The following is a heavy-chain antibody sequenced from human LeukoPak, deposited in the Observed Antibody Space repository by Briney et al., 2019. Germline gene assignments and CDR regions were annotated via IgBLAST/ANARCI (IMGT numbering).Heavy chain of an antibody. CDR2: ISYDGSNK. CDR1: GFTFSTYG. Sequence: PGGSLRLSCAASGFTFSTYGMHWVRQAPGKGLEWVAVISYDGSNKYYADSVKGRFTISRDSSKNTLYLQMNSLRVDDTAMYYCAKEGSADLEFEDWGQGIRVIVSS. CDR3: AKEGSADLEFED. D-gene: IGHD6-19*01. V-gene: IGHV3-30*18. J-gene: IGHJ4*02.